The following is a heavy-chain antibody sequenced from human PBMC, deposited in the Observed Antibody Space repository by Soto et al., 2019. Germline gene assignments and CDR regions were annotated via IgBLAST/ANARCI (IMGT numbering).Heavy chain of an antibody. Sequence: QITVKESGLTLVKPTETLTLTCTFYGFSLSSIGMGVGWIRQPPGKALEWLTLIYWDDDKRYSPSLSSRLTITKDPSKNQVDLTMTNMDPVDTATYYCARLARGVYDLDRLWEKFDYWGQGALVTVS. CDR1: GFSLSSIGMG. J-gene: IGHJ4*02. CDR3: ARLARGVYDLDRLWEKFDY. D-gene: IGHD3-3*01. CDR2: IYWDDDK. V-gene: IGHV2-5*02.